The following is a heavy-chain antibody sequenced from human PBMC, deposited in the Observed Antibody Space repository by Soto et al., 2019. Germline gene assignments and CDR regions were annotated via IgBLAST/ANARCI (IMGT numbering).Heavy chain of an antibody. V-gene: IGHV3-53*01. J-gene: IGHJ6*01. Sequence: GGSLILSCAASVFSVSANSMSWVRQAPGKGLECVSIIHTDRRTYYSDFLEGWFTISRDNSKNTLSLQMNMLIADDTAEYTRASHATAEGYYFYSRLGVWGRGTRVAVSS. CDR3: ASHATAEGYYFYSRLGV. CDR1: VFSVSANS. CDR2: IHTDRRT. D-gene: IGHD3-16*01.